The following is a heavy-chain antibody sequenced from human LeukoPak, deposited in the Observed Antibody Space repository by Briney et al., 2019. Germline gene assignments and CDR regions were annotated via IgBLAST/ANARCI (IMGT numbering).Heavy chain of an antibody. D-gene: IGHD5-18*01. CDR1: GGSISSYY. Sequence: SETLSLTCTVSGGSISSYYWSWLRQPPGKGLEWIGYIYYSGSTNYNPSLKSRVTISVDTSKNQFSLKLSSVTAADTAVYYCARGMRGYSYGYSLDFDYWGQGTLVTVSS. V-gene: IGHV4-59*12. CDR3: ARGMRGYSYGYSLDFDY. CDR2: IYYSGST. J-gene: IGHJ4*02.